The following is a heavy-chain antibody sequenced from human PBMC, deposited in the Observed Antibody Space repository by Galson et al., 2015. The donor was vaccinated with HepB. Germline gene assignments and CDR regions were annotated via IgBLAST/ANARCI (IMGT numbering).Heavy chain of an antibody. V-gene: IGHV1-3*01. J-gene: IGHJ6*02. D-gene: IGHD6-13*01. Sequence: SVKVSCKASGYTFTSYAMHWVRQAPGQRLEWMGWINAGNGNTKYSQKFQGRVTITRDTSASTAYMELSSLRSEDTAVYYCARGPWYSSSWSPLKNGMDVWGQGTTVTVSS. CDR1: GYTFTSYA. CDR3: ARGPWYSSSWSPLKNGMDV. CDR2: INAGNGNT.